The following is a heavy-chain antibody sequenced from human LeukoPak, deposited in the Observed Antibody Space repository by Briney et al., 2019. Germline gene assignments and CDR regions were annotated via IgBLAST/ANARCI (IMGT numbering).Heavy chain of an antibody. D-gene: IGHD1-26*01. CDR3: ARGVRLVDVSGSYEN. V-gene: IGHV1-2*02. J-gene: IGHJ4*02. CDR2: INPNSGGT. Sequence: ASVKVSCKASGHTFTGYYMHWVRQAPGQGLEWMGWINPNSGGTNYAQKFQGRVTMTRDTSISTAYMELSRLRSDDTAVYYCARGVRLVDVSGSYENWGQGTLVTVSS. CDR1: GHTFTGYY.